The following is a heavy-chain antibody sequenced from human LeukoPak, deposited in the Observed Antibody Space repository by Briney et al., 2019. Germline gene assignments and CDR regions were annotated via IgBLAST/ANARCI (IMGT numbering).Heavy chain of an antibody. CDR2: ISSSSYYI. V-gene: IGHV3-21*06. Sequence: PGGSLRLSCVVSGVTLSNYNMNWVRQAPGKGLEWVSYISSSSYYIYYADSAKGRFTISRDNAKNSLYLQMSGLRAEDTAVYYCAGDRPYDYVWGSDGLDIWGHGTTVTVSS. CDR3: AGDRPYDYVWGSDGLDI. J-gene: IGHJ3*02. D-gene: IGHD3-16*01. CDR1: GVTLSNYN.